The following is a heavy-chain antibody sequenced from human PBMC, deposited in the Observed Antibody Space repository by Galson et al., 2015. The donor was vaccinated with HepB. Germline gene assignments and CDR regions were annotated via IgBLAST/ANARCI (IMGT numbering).Heavy chain of an antibody. D-gene: IGHD6-6*01. J-gene: IGHJ6*02. V-gene: IGHV1-46*01. CDR2: INPSGGST. CDR3: ARGKLTDRRAISYYHGVDV. Sequence: SVKVSCKASGYSFSTYYIHWVRQAPGQGLEWMGIINPSGGSTTYTQKFQGRVTMTRDTSTNTGYMELSSLRSEDTAMYYCARGKLTDRRAISYYHGVDVWGQGTTVTVSS. CDR1: GYSFSTYY.